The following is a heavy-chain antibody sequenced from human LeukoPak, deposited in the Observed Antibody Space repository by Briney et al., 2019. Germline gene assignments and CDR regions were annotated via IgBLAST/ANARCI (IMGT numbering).Heavy chain of an antibody. J-gene: IGHJ1*01. Sequence: ASVKVSCKASGYTFTSYGISWVRQAPGQGLEWMGWISAYNGNTNYAQKLQGRATMTTDTSTSTAYMELRSLRSDDTAVYYCAKPIVLPTIFGVASPFQHWGQGTLVTVSS. CDR3: AKPIVLPTIFGVASPFQH. CDR2: ISAYNGNT. CDR1: GYTFTSYG. D-gene: IGHD3-3*01. V-gene: IGHV1-18*01.